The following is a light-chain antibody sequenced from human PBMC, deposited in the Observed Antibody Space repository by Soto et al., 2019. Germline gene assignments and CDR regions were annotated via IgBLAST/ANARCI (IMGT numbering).Light chain of an antibody. CDR1: QSVSNNY. CDR2: GAS. V-gene: IGKV3-20*01. CDR3: QQYGSSGT. Sequence: VVLTQSPGTLSLSPGERATLSCRASQSVSNNYLAWYQQKPGQAPRLLIYGASNGATGIPDRFSGSGSGTDFTLTISRLEPEDFAVYYCQQYGSSGTFGQGTKVDIK. J-gene: IGKJ1*01.